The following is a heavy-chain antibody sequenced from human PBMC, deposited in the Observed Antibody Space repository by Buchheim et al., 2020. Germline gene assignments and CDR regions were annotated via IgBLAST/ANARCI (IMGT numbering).Heavy chain of an antibody. CDR2: INPNSGGT. Sequence: QVQLVQSGAEVKKPGASVKVSCKASGYTFTDYYIHWVRQAPGQGLEWMGWINPNSGGTKYAQKFQGRVTMTRDTSITTAYMELSRLRSDDTAVYYCARGIWVWEPERYYFGYWGQGTL. CDR3: ARGIWVWEPERYYFGY. J-gene: IGHJ4*02. CDR1: GYTFTDYY. V-gene: IGHV1-2*02. D-gene: IGHD1-26*01.